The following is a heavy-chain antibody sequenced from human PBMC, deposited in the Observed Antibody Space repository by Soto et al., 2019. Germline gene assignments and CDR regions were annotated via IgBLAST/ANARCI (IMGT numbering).Heavy chain of an antibody. J-gene: IGHJ6*02. CDR3: ARVEAVAGLYNYHGLGV. V-gene: IGHV1-69*12. D-gene: IGHD6-19*01. Sequence: QVQLVQSGAEVKKPGSSVKVSCKVSGGTFSNYAIDWVRLAPGHGLEWMGGIVPIFGTTYYTQKFQGRATIIADDSTTTAYLEMSSLRYEDTAIYYCARVEAVAGLYNYHGLGVWGQETAVTVSS. CDR2: IVPIFGTT. CDR1: GGTFSNYA.